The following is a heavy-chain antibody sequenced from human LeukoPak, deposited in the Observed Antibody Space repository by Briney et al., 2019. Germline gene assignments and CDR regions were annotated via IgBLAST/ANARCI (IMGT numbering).Heavy chain of an antibody. V-gene: IGHV1-2*02. Sequence: ASVKVSFKASGYTFTDYYIQWVRQAPGQGLEWMGWINPNSGGTNSAQKFQGRVTMTRDTSVSTAYMELSRLKSDDTAVYYCARRTSRGYFDYWGQGTLVTVSS. CDR3: ARRTSRGYFDY. CDR2: INPNSGGT. D-gene: IGHD1-14*01. J-gene: IGHJ4*02. CDR1: GYTFTDYY.